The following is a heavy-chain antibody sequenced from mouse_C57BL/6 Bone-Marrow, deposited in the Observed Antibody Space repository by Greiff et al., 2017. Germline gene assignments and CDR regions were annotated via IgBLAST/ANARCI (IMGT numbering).Heavy chain of an antibody. CDR3: ARSAFYYVNSWFAY. CDR2: INPNNGGT. J-gene: IGHJ3*01. CDR1: GYTFTDYN. D-gene: IGHD2-1*01. Sequence: VQLQQSGPELVKPGASVKIPCKASGYTFTDYNMDWVKQSHGKSLEWIGDINPNNGGTIYNQKFKGKATLTVDKSSSTAYMELRSLTSEDTAVYYCARSAFYYVNSWFAYWGQGTLVTVSA. V-gene: IGHV1-18*01.